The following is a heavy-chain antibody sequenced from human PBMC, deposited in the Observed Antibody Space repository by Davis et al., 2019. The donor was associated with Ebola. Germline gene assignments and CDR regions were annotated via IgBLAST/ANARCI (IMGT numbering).Heavy chain of an antibody. V-gene: IGHV4-34*01. CDR1: GGSISGYS. CDR3: ARQVRAARYYGMDV. J-gene: IGHJ6*02. Sequence: SETLSLTCAVYGGSISGYSWTWIRQPPGKGLEWIGDSGSPNYNPSLKSRVTISVDTSKNQFSLKLSSVTAADTAVYYCARQVRAARYYGMDVWGQGTTVTVSS. D-gene: IGHD6-6*01. CDR2: SGSP.